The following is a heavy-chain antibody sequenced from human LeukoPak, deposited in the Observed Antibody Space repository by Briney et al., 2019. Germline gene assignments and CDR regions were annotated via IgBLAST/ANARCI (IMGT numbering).Heavy chain of an antibody. D-gene: IGHD6-13*01. CDR2: IHYSGST. CDR1: GGSISSYY. J-gene: IGHJ4*02. Sequence: PSETLSLTCAVSGGSISSYYWSWIRQPPGRGLEWIGSIHYSGSTSYNSSLKSRVTISVDTSKNQFSLKLSSVTPADTAVYYCARQVYSSSWSYYFDYWGQGTLVTVSS. CDR3: ARQVYSSSWSYYFDY. V-gene: IGHV4-59*01.